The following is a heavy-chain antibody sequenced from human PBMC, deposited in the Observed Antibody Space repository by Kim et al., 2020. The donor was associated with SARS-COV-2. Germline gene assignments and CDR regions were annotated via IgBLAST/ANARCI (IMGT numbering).Heavy chain of an antibody. J-gene: IGHJ4*02. Sequence: PSLKSRVTISVDTSKNPFSLKLSSVTAADTALYYCARGVVVPAVLYYFDYWGQGTLVTVSS. CDR3: ARGVVVPAVLYYFDY. V-gene: IGHV4-34*01. D-gene: IGHD2-2*01.